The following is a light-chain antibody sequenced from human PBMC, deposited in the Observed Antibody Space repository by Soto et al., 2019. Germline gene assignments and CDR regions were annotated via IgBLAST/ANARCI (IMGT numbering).Light chain of an antibody. CDR2: GNN. CDR1: SSNIGAGYD. V-gene: IGLV1-40*01. CDR3: QSYASSLYGSL. Sequence: QSVLTQPPSVSGAPGQRVTISCIGSSSNIGAGYDVPWYQQFPGTAPKLLIYGNNNRPSGVPDRFSGSKSATSASLAITGLQAEDEADYYCQSYASSLYGSLFGGGTKLTVL. J-gene: IGLJ2*01.